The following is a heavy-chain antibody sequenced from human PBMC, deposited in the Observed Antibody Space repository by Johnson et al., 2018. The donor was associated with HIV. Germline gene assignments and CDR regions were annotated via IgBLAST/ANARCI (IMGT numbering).Heavy chain of an antibody. CDR2: IRYDGSNK. CDR1: GFTFSSYA. V-gene: IGHV3-30*02. J-gene: IGHJ3*02. CDR3: ARGGGCGGECYSGYDAFDI. D-gene: IGHD2-21*01. Sequence: QVKLVESGGGVVQPGRSLRLSCAASGFTFSSYAMHWVRQAPGKGLEWVAFIRYDGSNKYYADSVKGRFTISRDNSKNTLYLQMNSLRAEDTAVCYCARGGGCGGECYSGYDAFDIWGQGTMVTVSS.